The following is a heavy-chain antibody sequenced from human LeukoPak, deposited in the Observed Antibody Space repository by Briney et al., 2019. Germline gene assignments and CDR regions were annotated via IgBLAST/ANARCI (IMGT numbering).Heavy chain of an antibody. CDR1: GGSISSGDYY. D-gene: IGHD3-10*01. Sequence: SQTLSLTCTVSGGSISSGDYYWSWIRQPPGKGLEWTGYIYYSGSTYYNPSLKSRVTISVDTSKNQFSLKLSSVTAADTAVYYCARAIRYYYGSGSYHPRHAFDIWGQGTMVTVSS. V-gene: IGHV4-30-4*01. CDR2: IYYSGST. J-gene: IGHJ3*02. CDR3: ARAIRYYYGSGSYHPRHAFDI.